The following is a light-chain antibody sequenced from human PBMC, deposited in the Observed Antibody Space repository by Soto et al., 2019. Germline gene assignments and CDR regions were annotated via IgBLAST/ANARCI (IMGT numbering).Light chain of an antibody. Sequence: GMKQSPASLSVSQGERATLSCRASESVSSNLAWYQQKPGQGPRLLIYGASTRATGIPARFSGSGSGTEFTLTINSLQSEDFAVYYRQQYNNWPWTFGQGTKVDIK. V-gene: IGKV3-15*01. CDR3: QQYNNWPWT. CDR2: GAS. J-gene: IGKJ1*01. CDR1: ESVSSN.